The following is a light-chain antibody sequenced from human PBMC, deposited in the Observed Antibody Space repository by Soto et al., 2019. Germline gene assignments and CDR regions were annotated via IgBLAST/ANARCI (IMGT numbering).Light chain of an antibody. V-gene: IGKV1-27*01. CDR3: QKYDSAPWT. CDR1: QGISNY. CDR2: AAS. Sequence: DIQMTQSPSSLSASVRDRVTITCRASQGISNYLAWYQQKPGKVPKLLIYAASTLQSGVPYRFSGSGSGTDFTLTISSLQPEDVATYYCQKYDSAPWTFGQGPKVEIK. J-gene: IGKJ1*01.